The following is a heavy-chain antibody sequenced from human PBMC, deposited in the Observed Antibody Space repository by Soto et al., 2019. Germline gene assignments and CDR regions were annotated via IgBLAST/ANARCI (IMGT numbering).Heavy chain of an antibody. Sequence: SETLSLTCAVSAYSIGSTNWWGWIRQPPGKGLEWIGYISPSGSTYQNPSLQSRLTMSVDTSKNQFSLTLNSVTAMDTAVYYCAKILGSGRGTWFDPWGQGTLVTVSS. D-gene: IGHD2-15*01. CDR2: ISPSGST. V-gene: IGHV4-28*01. CDR3: AKILGSGRGTWFDP. J-gene: IGHJ5*02. CDR1: AYSIGSTNW.